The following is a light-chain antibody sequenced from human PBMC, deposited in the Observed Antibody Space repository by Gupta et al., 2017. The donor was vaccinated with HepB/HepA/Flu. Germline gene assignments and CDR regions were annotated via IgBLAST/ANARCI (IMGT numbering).Light chain of an antibody. J-gene: IGLJ1*01. CDR1: SSNIGAVYD. V-gene: IGLV1-40*01. Sequence: SVLTQPPSVSGAPGQRVSISCTGSSSNIGAVYDVHWYQQLPGTAPNLLIYDNNNRPAGAPDRFSGSNSGTSAALAITGLQAEDEAAYYCQSYDTSMGGTYVFGTGTKVTVL. CDR3: QSYDTSMGGTYV. CDR2: DNN.